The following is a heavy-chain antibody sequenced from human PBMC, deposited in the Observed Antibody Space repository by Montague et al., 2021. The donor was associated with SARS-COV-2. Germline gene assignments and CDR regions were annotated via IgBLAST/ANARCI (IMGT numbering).Heavy chain of an antibody. CDR1: GGSFSGYY. CDR3: ARGARQGYGFRLGSFDS. CDR2: INHCGST. D-gene: IGHD3-10*01. Sequence: SETLSLTCAVYGGSFSGYYWNWIRQPPGKGLEWIGEINHCGSTNYNPSLKSRVTVSVDTSKNQFSLKLSSVTAADTAVYYCARGARQGYGFRLGSFDSWGQGTLVTVSS. V-gene: IGHV4-34*01. J-gene: IGHJ4*02.